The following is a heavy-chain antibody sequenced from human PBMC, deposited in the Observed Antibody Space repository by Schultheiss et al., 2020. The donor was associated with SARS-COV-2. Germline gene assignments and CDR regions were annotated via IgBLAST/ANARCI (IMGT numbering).Heavy chain of an antibody. D-gene: IGHD3-10*01. CDR2: INHSGST. V-gene: IGHV4-39*02. Sequence: GSLRLSCTVSGGSISSGGYYWSWIRQPPGKGLEWIGEINHSGSTNYNPSLKSRVTISVDTSKNQFSLKLSSVTAADTAVYYCARDVDFPGRFDPWGQGTLVTVSS. CDR1: GGSISSGGYY. CDR3: ARDVDFPGRFDP. J-gene: IGHJ5*02.